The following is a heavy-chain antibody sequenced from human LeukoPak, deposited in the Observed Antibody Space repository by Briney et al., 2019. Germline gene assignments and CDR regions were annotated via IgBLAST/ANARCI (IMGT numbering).Heavy chain of an antibody. J-gene: IGHJ2*01. CDR2: IYHSGST. V-gene: IGHV4-38-2*01. CDR1: GYSISSGYY. D-gene: IGHD6-13*01. Sequence: SETLSLTCAVSGYSISSGYYWGWIRQPPGKGLEWIGSIYHSGSTYYNPSLKSRVTISVDTPKNQFSLKLSSVTAADTAVYYCARQGAAAGTGRVGWYFDLWGRGTLVTVSS. CDR3: ARQGAAAGTGRVGWYFDL.